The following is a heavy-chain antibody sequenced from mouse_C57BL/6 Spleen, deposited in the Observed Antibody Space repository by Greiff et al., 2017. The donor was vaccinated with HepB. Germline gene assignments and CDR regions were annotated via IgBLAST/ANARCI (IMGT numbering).Heavy chain of an antibody. CDR3: ARGRYGSSYSFAY. D-gene: IGHD1-1*01. CDR2: ISSGSSTI. CDR1: GFTFSDYG. V-gene: IGHV5-17*01. J-gene: IGHJ3*01. Sequence: EVQLQESGGGLVKPGGSLKLSCAASGFTFSDYGMHWVRQAPEKGLEWVAYISSGSSTIYYADTVKGRFTISRDNAKNTLFLQMTSLRSEDTAMYYCARGRYGSSYSFAYWGQGTLVTVSA.